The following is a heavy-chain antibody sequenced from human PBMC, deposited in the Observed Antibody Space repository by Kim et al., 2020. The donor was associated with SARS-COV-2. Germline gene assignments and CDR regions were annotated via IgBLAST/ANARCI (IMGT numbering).Heavy chain of an antibody. Sequence: ASVKVSCKASGYTFTSYGISWVRQAPGQGLEWMGWISAYNGNTNYAQKLQGRVTMTTDTSTSTAYMELRSLRSDDTAVYYCARGNSGSYSAEYFQHWGQGTLVTVSS. V-gene: IGHV1-18*01. CDR3: ARGNSGSYSAEYFQH. D-gene: IGHD1-26*01. J-gene: IGHJ1*01. CDR2: ISAYNGNT. CDR1: GYTFTSYG.